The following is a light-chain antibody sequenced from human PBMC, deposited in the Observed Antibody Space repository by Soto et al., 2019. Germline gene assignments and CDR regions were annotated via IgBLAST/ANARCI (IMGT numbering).Light chain of an antibody. Sequence: DIQMTQSPSTLSASGGDRVTISCRASQTISTWLAWYQQKPGKAPKLLIYDASTLASGVPSRFSGSGSGTEFTLTISSLQPDDFATYYCQEYNSYSSTFGQGTKVDIK. CDR3: QEYNSYSST. CDR2: DAS. CDR1: QTISTW. V-gene: IGKV1-5*01. J-gene: IGKJ1*01.